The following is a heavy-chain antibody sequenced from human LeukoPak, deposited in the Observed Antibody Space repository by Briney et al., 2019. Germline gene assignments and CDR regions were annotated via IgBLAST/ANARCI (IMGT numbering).Heavy chain of an antibody. D-gene: IGHD2-15*01. Sequence: PGRSLRLSCAASGFTFNTYAMHWVRQAPGRGLEWVSGISLNSGKTGYADSVRGRFTISRDNAKNSLYLQMNSLRAEDTALYYCVKDDGWFSWGQGTMVTVSS. CDR2: ISLNSGKT. J-gene: IGHJ3*01. CDR3: VKDDGWFS. V-gene: IGHV3-9*01. CDR1: GFTFNTYA.